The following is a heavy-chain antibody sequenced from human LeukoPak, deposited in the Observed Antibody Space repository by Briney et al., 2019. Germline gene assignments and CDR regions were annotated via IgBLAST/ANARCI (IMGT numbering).Heavy chain of an antibody. Sequence: AASVKVSCKASGYTFTGYHIHWVRQAPGQGLEWMGWIYPNNGGTKYAQKFQDRVTMTRDTSITTAYMELSRLRSDDTAVYYCASVTWSDKFSDFDNWGEGPLVTASS. CDR2: IYPNNGGT. D-gene: IGHD3-3*01. CDR1: GYTFTGYH. V-gene: IGHV1-2*02. J-gene: IGHJ4*02. CDR3: ASVTWSDKFSDFDN.